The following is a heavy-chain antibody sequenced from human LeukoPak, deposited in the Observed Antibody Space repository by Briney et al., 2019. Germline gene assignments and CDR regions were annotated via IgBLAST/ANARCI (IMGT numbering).Heavy chain of an antibody. CDR1: GESFSGYY. V-gene: IGHV4-34*01. Sequence: SETPSLTCAVYGESFSGYYWSWIRQPPGKGLEWIGEVNHSGSTNYNPSLKSRVTISVDTSKNQFSLKLSSVTAADTGVYYCARAEITAAGVPFDYWGQGTLVTVSS. CDR3: ARAEITAAGVPFDY. J-gene: IGHJ4*02. D-gene: IGHD6-13*01. CDR2: VNHSGST.